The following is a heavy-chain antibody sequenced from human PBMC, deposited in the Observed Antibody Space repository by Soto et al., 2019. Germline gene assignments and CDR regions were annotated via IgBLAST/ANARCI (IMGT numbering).Heavy chain of an antibody. CDR1: GFTFDDYG. CDR2: INWKGGST. J-gene: IGHJ3*01. V-gene: IGHV3-20*01. Sequence: EVQLVESGGGVVRPGGSLRLSCAASGFTFDDYGMSWVRQAPGKGLEWVAGINWKGGSTGYADSVKGRFTISRDNAKKPLYLQMNRLRAEDTALYHRARDLQWLMRGDDACDRWGQGTMGTVSS. CDR3: ARDLQWLMRGDDACDR. D-gene: IGHD6-19*01.